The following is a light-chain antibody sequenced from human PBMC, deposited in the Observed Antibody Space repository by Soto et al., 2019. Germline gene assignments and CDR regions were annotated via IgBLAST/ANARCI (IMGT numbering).Light chain of an antibody. CDR3: KSYAGSNTYV. CDR2: EVV. CDR1: KNDIGVYDF. V-gene: IGLV2-8*01. Sequence: QAVLTQPPSSSGPPGQSVALCCTGTKNDIGVYDFVSWYQHHPGNAPRLIIYEVVQRPSGVPDRFSGSKSGNTASLTVSGLQAADEADYFCKSYAGSNTYVFGSGTKV. J-gene: IGLJ1*01.